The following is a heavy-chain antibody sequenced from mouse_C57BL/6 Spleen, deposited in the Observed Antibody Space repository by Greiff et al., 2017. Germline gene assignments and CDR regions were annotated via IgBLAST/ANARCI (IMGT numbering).Heavy chain of an antibody. D-gene: IGHD1-1*01. CDR1: GYTFTSYW. CDR3: AREDCYGSSYGYFDV. CDR2: IHPNSGST. J-gene: IGHJ1*03. Sequence: QVQLQQPGAELVKPGASVKLSCKASGYTFTSYWMNWVKQRPGQGLEWIGMIHPNSGSTNYNEKFKSKATLTVDKSSSTAYMQLSSLTSEDSAVYYCAREDCYGSSYGYFDVWGTGTTVTVSS. V-gene: IGHV1-64*01.